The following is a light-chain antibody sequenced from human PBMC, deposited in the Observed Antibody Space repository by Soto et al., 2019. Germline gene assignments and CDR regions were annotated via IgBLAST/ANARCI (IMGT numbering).Light chain of an antibody. V-gene: IGLV1-47*01. CDR1: GSNIGSNY. CDR3: ASWDDGLTGPV. CDR2: RNN. Sequence: QLVLTQPPSASETPGQRVTISCSGGGSNIGSNYVYWYRQLPGTAPKLLIYRNNQRPSGVPDRFSGSKSGTSASLAISGLQSEDEADYYCASWDDGLTGPVFGGGTKLTVL. J-gene: IGLJ3*02.